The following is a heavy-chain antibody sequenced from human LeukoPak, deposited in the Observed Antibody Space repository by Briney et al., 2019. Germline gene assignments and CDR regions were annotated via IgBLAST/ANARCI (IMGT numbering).Heavy chain of an antibody. D-gene: IGHD5-12*01. V-gene: IGHV4-61*01. CDR2: NSYFGSA. J-gene: IGHJ5*02. Sequence: SSETLSLTCTVSGGSVSSNSNYWSWIRQPPGKGLEWIGYNSYFGSASYNPSLKSRVTISVDTSKNQFSLKLCSVTAADTAVYYRARDTPGGYDFWWFDPWGQGTLVTVSS. CDR3: ARDTPGGYDFWWFDP. CDR1: GGSVSSNSNY.